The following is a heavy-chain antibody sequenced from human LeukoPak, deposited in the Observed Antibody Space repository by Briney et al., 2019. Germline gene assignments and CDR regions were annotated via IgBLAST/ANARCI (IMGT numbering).Heavy chain of an antibody. CDR2: INHSGST. CDR1: GVSFSGYY. J-gene: IGHJ6*02. CDR3: ARPDYYYYGMDV. V-gene: IGHV4-34*01. Sequence: SETLSLTCAVYGVSFSGYYWSWIRQPPGKGLEWIGEINHSGSTNYNPSLKSRVTISVDTSKNQFSLKLSSVTAADTAVYYCARPDYYYYGMDVWGQGTTVTVSS.